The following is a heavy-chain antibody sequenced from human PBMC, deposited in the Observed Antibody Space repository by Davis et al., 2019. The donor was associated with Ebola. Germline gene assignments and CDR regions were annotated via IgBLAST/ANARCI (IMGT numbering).Heavy chain of an antibody. V-gene: IGHV1-46*01. D-gene: IGHD3-3*01. Sequence: GESLKISCAASGYTFTSYYMHWVRQAPGQGLEWMGIINPSGGSTSYAQKFQGRVTMTRDTSTSTVYMELSSLRSEDTAVYYCARGLILEWSYLDYWGQGTLVTVSS. CDR2: INPSGGST. J-gene: IGHJ4*02. CDR3: ARGLILEWSYLDY. CDR1: GYTFTSYY.